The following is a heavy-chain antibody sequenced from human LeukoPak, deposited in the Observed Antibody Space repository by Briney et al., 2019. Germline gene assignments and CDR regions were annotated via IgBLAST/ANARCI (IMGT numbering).Heavy chain of an antibody. CDR3: AREYYDILTGYTPTQD. Sequence: PGGSLRLSCAASGFTFDDYAMNWVRQAPGKGLEWVSGINWNGGSTGYADSVKGRFTISRDNSKNTLYLQMNSLRAEDTAVYYCAREYYDILTGYTPTQDWGQGTLVTVSS. D-gene: IGHD3-9*01. CDR1: GFTFDDYA. CDR2: INWNGGST. J-gene: IGHJ4*02. V-gene: IGHV3-20*04.